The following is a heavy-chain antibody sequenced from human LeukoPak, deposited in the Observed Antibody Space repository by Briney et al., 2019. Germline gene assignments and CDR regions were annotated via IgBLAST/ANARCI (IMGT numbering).Heavy chain of an antibody. J-gene: IGHJ6*04. CDR2: INPSGGST. D-gene: IGHD6-13*01. CDR1: GYTFTSYY. V-gene: IGHV1-46*01. CDR3: ARDSNSSWYSDYYGMDV. Sequence: ASVKVSCRASGYTFTSYYMHWVRQAPGKGLEWMGIINPSGGSTSYAQKFQGRVTMTRDTSTSTVYMELSSLRSEDTAVYYCARDSNSSWYSDYYGMDVWGKGTTVTVSS.